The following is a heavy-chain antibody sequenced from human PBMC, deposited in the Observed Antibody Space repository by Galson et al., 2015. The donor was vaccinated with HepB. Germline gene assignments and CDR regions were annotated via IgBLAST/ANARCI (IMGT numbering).Heavy chain of an antibody. J-gene: IGHJ6*02. CDR1: GDSVSNNNAA. CDR2: TYYRARWYS. Sequence: CAISGDSVSNNNAAWNWIRQSPSRGLEWLGRTYYRARWYSDYAVSVRSRIIINADTSKNQFSLQLNSVTPEDTAVYCCARVPGTIYYYGMDVWGQGTTVTVSS. D-gene: IGHD6-13*01. CDR3: ARVPGTIYYYGMDV. V-gene: IGHV6-1*01.